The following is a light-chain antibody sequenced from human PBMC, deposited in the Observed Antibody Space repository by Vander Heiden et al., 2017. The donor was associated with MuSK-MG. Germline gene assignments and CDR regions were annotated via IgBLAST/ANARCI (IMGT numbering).Light chain of an antibody. CDR1: QSVSSY. V-gene: IGKV3D-11*02. CDR3: QQRSNCPIT. J-gene: IGKJ4*01. CDR2: DAS. Sequence: EIVLTQSPATLSLSPGERATLSCRASQSVSSYLAWYQQKPGQAPRLLIYDASNRATGIPARFSGSGTGTDFTLTISSLEPEFFAVYYCQQRSNCPITFGGGTKVEIK.